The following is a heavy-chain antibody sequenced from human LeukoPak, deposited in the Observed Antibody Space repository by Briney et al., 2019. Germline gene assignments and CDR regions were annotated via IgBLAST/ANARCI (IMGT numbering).Heavy chain of an antibody. D-gene: IGHD6-19*01. Sequence: GESLKISCKGSGYSFTSYWIGWVRQTPGKGLEWMGIIYPGDSDTRYSPSFQGQVTISADKSISTAYLQWSSLKASDTAMYYCARQVAVDGDYYYGMDVWGQGTTVTVSS. CDR3: ARQVAVDGDYYYGMDV. J-gene: IGHJ6*02. CDR1: GYSFTSYW. V-gene: IGHV5-51*01. CDR2: IYPGDSDT.